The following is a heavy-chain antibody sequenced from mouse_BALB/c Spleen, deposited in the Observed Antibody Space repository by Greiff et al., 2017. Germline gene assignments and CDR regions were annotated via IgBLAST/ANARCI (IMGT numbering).Heavy chain of an antibody. CDR3: ARTPFITTVGWYFDV. V-gene: IGHV2-2*02. CDR2: IWSGGST. D-gene: IGHD1-1*01. CDR1: GFSLTSYG. Sequence: QVQLQQSGPGLVQPSQSLSITCTVSGFSLTSYGVHWVRQSPGKGLEWLGVIWSGGSTDYNAAFMSRLSISKDNSKSQVFFKMNSLQANDTAIYYCARTPFITTVGWYFDVWGAGTTVTVSS. J-gene: IGHJ1*01.